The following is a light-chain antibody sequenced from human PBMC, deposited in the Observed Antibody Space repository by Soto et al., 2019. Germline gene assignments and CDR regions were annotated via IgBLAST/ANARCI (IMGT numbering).Light chain of an antibody. V-gene: IGKV4-1*01. CDR3: QQYYNTPLT. Sequence: DIVMTQSPDSLAVSLGERATINCKSSQSVLYSSNDKDYLAWYQQKPGQPPKLLIYWASTRESGVPDRFSGSGSGTDFTLTINSVQAEDVAVYYCQQYYNTPLTFGGGTKVEIK. CDR2: WAS. J-gene: IGKJ4*01. CDR1: QSVLYSSNDKDY.